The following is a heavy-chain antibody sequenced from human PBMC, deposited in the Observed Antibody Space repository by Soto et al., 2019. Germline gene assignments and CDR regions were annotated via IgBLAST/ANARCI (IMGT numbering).Heavy chain of an antibody. CDR1: SGSFSGYY. J-gene: IGHJ4*02. Sequence: SETLSLTCSIYSGSFSGYYWSWIRQPPGKGPEWIGEISQSGNTNYSPSLKSRVSISIDTSKKQFSLNLASVSAADTAVYYCARAPKVSGSSQTRPDFWGQGTLVTVSS. CDR2: ISQSGNT. V-gene: IGHV4-34*01. D-gene: IGHD6-6*01. CDR3: ARAPKVSGSSQTRPDF.